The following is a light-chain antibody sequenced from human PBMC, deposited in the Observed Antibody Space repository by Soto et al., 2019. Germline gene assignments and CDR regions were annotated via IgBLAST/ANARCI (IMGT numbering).Light chain of an antibody. CDR3: QQYNSYSWT. CDR2: KAS. V-gene: IGKV1-5*03. CDR1: QSISSW. Sequence: EIQMTQSPSTLSASVGDRVTITCRASQSISSWLAWYQQKPGKAPKLLIYKASSLESGVPSRFSGSGSGTEFTLTISSLQPDDFATYYCQQYNSYSWTFGQGT. J-gene: IGKJ1*01.